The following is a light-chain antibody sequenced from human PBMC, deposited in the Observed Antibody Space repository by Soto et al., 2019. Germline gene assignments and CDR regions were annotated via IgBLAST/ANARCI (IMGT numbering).Light chain of an antibody. J-gene: IGLJ1*01. CDR2: DVS. CDR3: SSYSSSGTLYV. V-gene: IGLV2-14*01. Sequence: QSVLTQPASVSGSPGQSITISCTGTSSDFGAYNYVSWYQQHPGKAPKLMIYDVSNRPSGVSNRFSGSKSGNTASLTISGLQAEDEAEYYCSSYSSSGTLYVFGTGTKVTVL. CDR1: SSDFGAYNY.